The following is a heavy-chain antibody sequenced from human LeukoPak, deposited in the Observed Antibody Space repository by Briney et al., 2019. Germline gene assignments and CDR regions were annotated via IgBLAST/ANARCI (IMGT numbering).Heavy chain of an antibody. D-gene: IGHD6-6*01. J-gene: IGHJ5*02. CDR3: ARSRIAALTNNWFDP. CDR2: ISYDGSNE. V-gene: IGHV3-30*03. Sequence: PGGSLRLSCAASGFTFSSYGMHWVRQAPGKGLEWVAIISYDGSNEYYADSVKGRFTISRDNSKNTLYLQMNSLRAEDTALYYCARSRIAALTNNWFDPWGQGTLVTVSS. CDR1: GFTFSSYG.